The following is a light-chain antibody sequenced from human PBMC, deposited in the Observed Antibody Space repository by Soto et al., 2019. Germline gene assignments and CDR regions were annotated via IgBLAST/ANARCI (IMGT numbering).Light chain of an antibody. CDR1: NIGSIT. CDR2: DDR. CDR3: HVWDSSSNHVV. V-gene: IGLV3-21*02. Sequence: SYELTQPPSVSVAPGQTARITCGGNNIGSITVHWHQQKPGQAPVLVVYDDRDRPSGIPERFSGSNSGNTATLTISRVEAGDEADYYCHVWDSSSNHVVFGGGTKLTVL. J-gene: IGLJ2*01.